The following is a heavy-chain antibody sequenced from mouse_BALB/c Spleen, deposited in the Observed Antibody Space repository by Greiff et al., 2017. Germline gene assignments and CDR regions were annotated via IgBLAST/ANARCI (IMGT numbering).Heavy chain of an antibody. V-gene: IGHV5-17*02. Sequence: EVQRVESGGGLVQPGGSRKLSCAASGFTFSSFGMHWVRQAPEKGLEWVAYISSGSSTIYYADTVKGRFTISRDNPKNTLFLQMTSLRSEDTAMYYCARGLRLHAMDYWGQGTSVTVSS. CDR2: ISSGSSTI. D-gene: IGHD1-2*01. J-gene: IGHJ4*01. CDR3: ARGLRLHAMDY. CDR1: GFTFSSFG.